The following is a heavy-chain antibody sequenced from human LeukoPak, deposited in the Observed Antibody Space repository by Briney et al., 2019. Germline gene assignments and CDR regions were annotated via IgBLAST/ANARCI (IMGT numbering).Heavy chain of an antibody. CDR3: ARGGTTVTPGLLWFDP. J-gene: IGHJ5*02. CDR1: GGSISSYY. Sequence: PSETLSLTCTVSGGSISSYYWSCIRQPPGKGLEWIGYIYYSGSAKYNPSLKSRVTISVDTSKNQFSLKLSSVTAADTAVYYCARGGTTVTPGLLWFDPWGQGTLVTVSS. CDR2: IYYSGSA. V-gene: IGHV4-59*01. D-gene: IGHD4-17*01.